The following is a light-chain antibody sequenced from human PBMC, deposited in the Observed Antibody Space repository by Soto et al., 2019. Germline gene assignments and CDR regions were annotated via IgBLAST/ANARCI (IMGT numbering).Light chain of an antibody. V-gene: IGKV3-15*01. CDR1: QSVSSN. Sequence: EKVMTQSPTTLSVSPGERATLSCMASQSVSSNLACYQQKPGQAPRLLIYGASTRATGTPARFSGSGSGTEFTLTISSLQSEDFAVYYCQQYNNWPPITFGQGTRLEIK. CDR2: GAS. CDR3: QQYNNWPPIT. J-gene: IGKJ5*01.